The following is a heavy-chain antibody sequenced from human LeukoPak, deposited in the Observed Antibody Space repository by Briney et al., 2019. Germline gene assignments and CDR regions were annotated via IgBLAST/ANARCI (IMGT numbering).Heavy chain of an antibody. D-gene: IGHD3-22*01. CDR3: AKVPAGGDYDSSGYGDY. CDR2: ISGSGGST. Sequence: GGSLRLSCAASGFTFSSYAMSWVRQAPGKGLEWVSAISGSGGSTYYADSVNGRFAISRDNSKNTLYLQMNSLRAEDTAVYYCAKVPAGGDYDSSGYGDYWGQGTLVTVSS. V-gene: IGHV3-23*01. J-gene: IGHJ4*02. CDR1: GFTFSSYA.